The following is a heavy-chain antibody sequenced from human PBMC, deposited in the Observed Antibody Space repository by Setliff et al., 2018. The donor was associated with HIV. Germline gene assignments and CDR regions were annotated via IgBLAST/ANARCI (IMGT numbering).Heavy chain of an antibody. CDR1: GFTFSSFG. CDR3: ARQWRDQYNSGVSTEYFQH. D-gene: IGHD3-22*01. Sequence: GGSLRLSCAASGFTFSSFGMHWVRQAPGKGLEWVSFIQYDGSNKYYADSVKGRFTISRDNSKNMLYLQMNSLRAEDTAVYYCARQWRDQYNSGVSTEYFQHWGLGTLVTVSS. CDR2: IQYDGSNK. V-gene: IGHV3-30*12. J-gene: IGHJ1*01.